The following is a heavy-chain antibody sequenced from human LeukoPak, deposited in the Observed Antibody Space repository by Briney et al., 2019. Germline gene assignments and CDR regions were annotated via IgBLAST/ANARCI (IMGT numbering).Heavy chain of an antibody. Sequence: PGGSLRLSCAASGFTFGSYEMNWVRQAPGKGLEWVSYISSSGSTIYYADSVKGRFTISRDNAKNSLYLQMNSLRAEDTAVYYCARDYQNIVATRTHDAFDIWGQGTMVTVSS. CDR2: ISSSGSTI. V-gene: IGHV3-48*03. D-gene: IGHD5-12*01. CDR1: GFTFGSYE. CDR3: ARDYQNIVATRTHDAFDI. J-gene: IGHJ3*02.